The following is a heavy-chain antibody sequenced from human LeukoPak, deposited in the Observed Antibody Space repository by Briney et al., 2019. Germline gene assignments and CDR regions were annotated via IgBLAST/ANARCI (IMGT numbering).Heavy chain of an antibody. D-gene: IGHD2-21*01. Sequence: GGSERPFCAASGFTVTSNYMIWVRQATGRWLVSVSFIYGAGITYYSDSVKGRFTISRDNSKNTLFLQMNNLRAEDTAVYYCTRVYSGPRGYFDLWGRVTLVTVSS. V-gene: IGHV3-53*01. CDR2: IYGAGIT. CDR1: GFTVTSNY. J-gene: IGHJ2*01. CDR3: TRVYSGPRGYFDL.